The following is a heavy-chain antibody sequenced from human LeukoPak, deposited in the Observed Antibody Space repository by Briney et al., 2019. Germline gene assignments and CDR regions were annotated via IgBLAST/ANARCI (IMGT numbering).Heavy chain of an antibody. CDR2: ISGSGGST. D-gene: IGHD2-2*01. CDR1: GFTFSSYG. J-gene: IGHJ4*02. V-gene: IGHV3-23*01. Sequence: PGGTLRLSCAASGFTFSSYGMSWVRQAPGKGLEWVSAISGSGGSTYYADSVKGRFTISRDNSKNTLYLQMNSLRAEDTAVYYCAKVPAATFDYWGQGTLVTVSS. CDR3: AKVPAATFDY.